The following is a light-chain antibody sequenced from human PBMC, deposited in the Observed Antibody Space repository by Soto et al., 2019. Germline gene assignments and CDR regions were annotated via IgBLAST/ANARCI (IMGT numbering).Light chain of an antibody. CDR2: DVS. J-gene: IGLJ3*02. Sequence: QSALTQPASVSGSPGQSITISCTGTSSDIGGYSYVSWYQHYPGKAPKLIIYDVSSRPSGVSNRFSASKSGNTASLTISGLQAEDEADYYCVSYTSSSSLLFGGGTKVTVL. CDR3: VSYTSSSSLL. V-gene: IGLV2-14*03. CDR1: SSDIGGYSY.